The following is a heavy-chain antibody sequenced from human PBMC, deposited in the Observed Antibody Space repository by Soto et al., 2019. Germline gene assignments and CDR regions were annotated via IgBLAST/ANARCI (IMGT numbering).Heavy chain of an antibody. D-gene: IGHD2-8*01. CDR3: ARDRGYCTNGVCRQINWFDP. CDR1: GYTFTSYG. Sequence: ASVKVSCKASGYTFTSYGISWVRQAPGQGLEWMGWISAYNGNTNYAQKLQGRVTMTTDTSTSTAYMELRRLRSDDTAVYYCARDRGYCTNGVCRQINWFDPWGQGTLVTVSS. V-gene: IGHV1-18*01. CDR2: ISAYNGNT. J-gene: IGHJ5*02.